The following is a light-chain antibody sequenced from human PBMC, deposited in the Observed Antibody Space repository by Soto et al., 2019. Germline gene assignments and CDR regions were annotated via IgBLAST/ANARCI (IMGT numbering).Light chain of an antibody. J-gene: IGKJ4*01. CDR3: QQLNSYLLT. CDR2: AAS. V-gene: IGKV1-9*01. CDR1: QGISSY. Sequence: DIQLTQFPSFLSASVGARVPITCRASQGISSYLAWYQQKPGKAPKLLIYAASTLQSGVPSRFSGSGSGTEFTLTISCLQPEDFATYYCQQLNSYLLTFGGGTKVDI.